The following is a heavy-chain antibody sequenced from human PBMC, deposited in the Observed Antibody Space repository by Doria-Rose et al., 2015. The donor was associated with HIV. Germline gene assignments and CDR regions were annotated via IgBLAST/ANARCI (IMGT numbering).Heavy chain of an antibody. V-gene: IGHV2-26*01. CDR2: IFATDER. Sequence: ITLKESGPVLVKPTETLTLTCTVSGVSLSSPGMGVSWIRQPPVKALEWLADIFATDERSYKTSLKSRLTISRGTSKSQVVLTMTDMDPVDTATYYCARIKSSRWYHKYYFDFWGQGTLVIVSA. J-gene: IGHJ4*02. D-gene: IGHD6-13*01. CDR3: ARIKSSRWYHKYYFDF. CDR1: GVSLSSPGMG.